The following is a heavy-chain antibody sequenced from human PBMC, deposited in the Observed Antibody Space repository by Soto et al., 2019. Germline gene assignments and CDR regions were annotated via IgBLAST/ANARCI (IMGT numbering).Heavy chain of an antibody. Sequence: LRLSCAGSGFTFSDYFITWIRQAPGKGLEWISYINNDATYRKYADSVKGRFTVSRDNAKNSVFLQMNSLRPEDTALYYCGKGDTIFGVVDDWGPGTLVTVSS. V-gene: IGHV3-11*06. D-gene: IGHD3-3*01. CDR2: INNDATYR. CDR1: GFTFSDYF. CDR3: GKGDTIFGVVDD. J-gene: IGHJ4*02.